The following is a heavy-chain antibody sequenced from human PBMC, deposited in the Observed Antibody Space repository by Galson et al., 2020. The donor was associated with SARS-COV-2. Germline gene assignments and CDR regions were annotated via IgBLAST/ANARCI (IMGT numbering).Heavy chain of an antibody. Sequence: GGSLRLSCAASGFTFDDYAMHWVRQAPGKGLEWVSGISWNSGSIGYADSVKGRFTISRDNAKNSLYLQMNSLRAEDTALYYCAKDISPCGDYAIYWGQGTLVTVAS. V-gene: IGHV3-9*01. D-gene: IGHD4-17*01. CDR2: ISWNSGSI. J-gene: IGHJ4*02. CDR3: AKDISPCGDYAIY. CDR1: GFTFDDYA.